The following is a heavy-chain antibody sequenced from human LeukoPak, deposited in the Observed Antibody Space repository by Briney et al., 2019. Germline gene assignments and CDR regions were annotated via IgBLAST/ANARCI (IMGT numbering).Heavy chain of an antibody. J-gene: IGHJ4*02. CDR2: IYYRGST. CDR1: GGSISSYY. V-gene: IGHV4-59*01. Sequence: SETLSLTCTVSGGSISSYYWSWIRQPPGKGLEWIGYIYYRGSTNYNPSLKSRVTISVDTSKNQFSLKLNSVTAADTAVYYCARAAPLLVAQQDYWGQGTLVTVSS. D-gene: IGHD2-21*01. CDR3: ARAAPLLVAQQDY.